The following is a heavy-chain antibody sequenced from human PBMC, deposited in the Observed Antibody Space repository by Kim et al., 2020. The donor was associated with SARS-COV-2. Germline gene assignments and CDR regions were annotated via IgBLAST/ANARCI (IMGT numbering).Heavy chain of an antibody. V-gene: IGHV3-30*18. J-gene: IGHJ2*01. D-gene: IGHD1-26*01. CDR3: AKIRSYSNWYFDL. Sequence: GGSLRLSCAASGFTFSSYGMHWVRQAPGKGLEWVAVISYDGSNKYYADSVKGRFTISRDNSKNTLYLQMNSLRAEDTAVYYCAKIRSYSNWYFDLWGRGTLVTVSS. CDR2: ISYDGSNK. CDR1: GFTFSSYG.